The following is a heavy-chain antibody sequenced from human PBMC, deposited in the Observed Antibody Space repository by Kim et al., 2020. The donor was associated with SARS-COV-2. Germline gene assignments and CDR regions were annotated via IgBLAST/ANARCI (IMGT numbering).Heavy chain of an antibody. D-gene: IGHD5-18*01. J-gene: IGHJ4*02. V-gene: IGHV4-34*01. CDR1: GGSFSGYY. Sequence: SETLSLTCAVYGGSFSGYYWSWIRQPPGKGLEWIGEINESGNTNYNPSLKSRVTISVDTSKNELSLKLISVTAADTALYYCTRGVDSHGRLPDYWGQGTLVTVSS. CDR2: INESGNT. CDR3: TRGVDSHGRLPDY.